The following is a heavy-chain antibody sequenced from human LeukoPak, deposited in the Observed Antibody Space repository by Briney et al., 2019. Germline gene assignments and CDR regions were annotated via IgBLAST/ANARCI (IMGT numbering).Heavy chain of an antibody. CDR3: AKDHYDFWSGYD. CDR2: IRYDGSNK. V-gene: IGHV3-30*02. Sequence: GGSLRLSCAASGFTFSSYGMHWVRQAPGKGLEWVAFIRYDGSNKYYADSVKGRFTISRDNSKNTLYLQMNSLRAEDTAVYYCAKDHYDFWSGYDWGQGTLVTVSS. D-gene: IGHD3-3*01. CDR1: GFTFSSYG. J-gene: IGHJ4*02.